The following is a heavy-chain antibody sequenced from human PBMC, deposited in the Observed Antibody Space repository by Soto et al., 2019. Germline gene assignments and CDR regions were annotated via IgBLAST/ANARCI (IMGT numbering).Heavy chain of an antibody. CDR3: GRMEGLYDLLTGHIDY. Sequence: GASVKVSCKASGYSFTSYYMNWVRQAPGQGLEWMGIINASGGSTSYAQKFEGRVTVTRDTSTNTVYMELSSLTFEDTAVYYCGRMEGLYDLLTGHIDYWGQGSLVTVSS. J-gene: IGHJ4*02. CDR2: INASGGST. V-gene: IGHV1-46*01. D-gene: IGHD3-9*01. CDR1: GYSFTSYY.